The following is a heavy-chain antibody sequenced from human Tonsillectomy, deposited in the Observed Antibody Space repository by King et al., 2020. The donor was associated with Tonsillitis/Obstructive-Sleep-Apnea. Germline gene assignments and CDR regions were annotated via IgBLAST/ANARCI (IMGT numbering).Heavy chain of an antibody. CDR2: IYPGDSDT. Sequence: QLVESGAEVKKPGESLKISCKGSGYSFTSYWIGWVRQMPGKGLEWMGIIYPGDSDTRYSPSFQGQVTISADKSISTAYLQWSSLKASATAMYYCATLYGSRDYYYGMDVWGKGTTVTVPS. D-gene: IGHD4-17*01. V-gene: IGHV5-51*03. CDR1: GYSFTSYW. CDR3: ATLYGSRDYYYGMDV. J-gene: IGHJ6*04.